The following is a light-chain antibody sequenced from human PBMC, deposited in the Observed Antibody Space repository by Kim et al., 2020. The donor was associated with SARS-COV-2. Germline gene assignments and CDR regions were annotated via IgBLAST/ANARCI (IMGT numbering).Light chain of an antibody. CDR3: QQYYSNPLT. CDR1: QSISSY. V-gene: IGKV1-39*01. Sequence: DIQMTQSPSSLSASVGDRVTITCRASQSISSYLNWYQQKPGKAPKLLIYAASSLQSGVPSRFSGSGSGTDFTLTISSLQPEDFATYYCQQYYSNPLTFGGGTKVDIK. CDR2: AAS. J-gene: IGKJ4*02.